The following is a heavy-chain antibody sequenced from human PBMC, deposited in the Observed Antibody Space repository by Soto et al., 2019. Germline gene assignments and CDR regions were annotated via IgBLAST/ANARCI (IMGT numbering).Heavy chain of an antibody. CDR3: ARDSWGMDV. CDR2: ISYDGTNK. J-gene: IGHJ6*02. Sequence: QVHLVESGGGVVQPGRSLRLSCAASGFIFSTYAIHWVRQAPGKGLEWVAVISYDGTNKYYADSVKGRFTISRDNSKNTLYLQMNSLSAEHTAVYYCARDSWGMDVWGQRTTVTVSS. CDR1: GFIFSTYA. V-gene: IGHV3-30-3*01.